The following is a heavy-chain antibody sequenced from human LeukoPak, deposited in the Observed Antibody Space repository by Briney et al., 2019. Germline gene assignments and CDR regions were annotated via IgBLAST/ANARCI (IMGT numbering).Heavy chain of an antibody. CDR3: ARSVPDYTRFDY. CDR1: GFTFSNYA. Sequence: GESLRLSCAASGFTFSNYAMSWVRQAPGKGLEWVSTFKTKYNQVYYAESVRGRFTISTDNSKKTVYLQMNSLRAEDTALYYCARSVPDYTRFDYWGQGALVTVSS. J-gene: IGHJ4*02. D-gene: IGHD4-11*01. V-gene: IGHV3-23*05. CDR2: FKTKYNQV.